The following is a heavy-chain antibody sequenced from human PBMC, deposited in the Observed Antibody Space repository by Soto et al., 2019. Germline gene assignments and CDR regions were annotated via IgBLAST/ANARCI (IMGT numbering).Heavy chain of an antibody. CDR3: ARHNSHSGSSPEFDY. D-gene: IGHD6-6*01. Sequence: SETLSLTCTVSGGSISSSSYYWGWIRQPPGKGLEWIGGIYYSRSTYYNPSLKSRVTISVDTSKNQFSLKLSSVTAADTAVYYCARHNSHSGSSPEFDYWGQGTLVTVSS. J-gene: IGHJ4*02. CDR2: IYYSRST. CDR1: GGSISSSSYY. V-gene: IGHV4-39*01.